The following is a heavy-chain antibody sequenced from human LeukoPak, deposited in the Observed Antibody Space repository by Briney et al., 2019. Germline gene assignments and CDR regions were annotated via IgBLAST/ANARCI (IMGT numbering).Heavy chain of an antibody. J-gene: IGHJ4*02. CDR3: ARVYDFWSGYYNSPPDY. D-gene: IGHD3-3*01. CDR1: GFTFSSYW. V-gene: IGHV3-74*01. Sequence: GGSLRLSCAASGFTFSSYWMHWVRQAPGKGLVWVSRINSDGSGTSYADSVKGRFTISRDNAKNTLYLQMNSLRAEDTAVYYCARVYDFWSGYYNSPPDYWGQGTLVTVSS. CDR2: INSDGSGT.